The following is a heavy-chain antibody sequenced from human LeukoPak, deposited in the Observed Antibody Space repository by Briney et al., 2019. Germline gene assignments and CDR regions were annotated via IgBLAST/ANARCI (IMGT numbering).Heavy chain of an antibody. Sequence: GGSLRLSCAASGFTVSSNYMSWVRQAPGKGLEWVSAISGSGGSTYYADSVKGRFTISRDNSKNTLYLQMNSLRAEDTAVYYCAKAPGPSVVVTAISDYWGQGTLVTVSS. CDR1: GFTVSSNY. CDR2: ISGSGGST. D-gene: IGHD2-21*02. J-gene: IGHJ4*02. V-gene: IGHV3-23*01. CDR3: AKAPGPSVVVTAISDY.